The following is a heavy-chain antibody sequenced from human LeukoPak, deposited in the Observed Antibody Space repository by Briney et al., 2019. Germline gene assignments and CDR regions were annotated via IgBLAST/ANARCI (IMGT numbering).Heavy chain of an antibody. CDR3: ARGNYYGSGSYPPFDY. D-gene: IGHD3-10*01. J-gene: IGHJ4*02. V-gene: IGHV3-30-3*01. Sequence: PGRSLRLSCAASGFTFITYSMHWVRQAPGKGLEWVAVISYDGSNKYYADSVKGRFTISRDNSKNTLYLQMNSLRVEDTSVYYCARGNYYGSGSYPPFDYWGQGTLVTVSS. CDR1: GFTFITYS. CDR2: ISYDGSNK.